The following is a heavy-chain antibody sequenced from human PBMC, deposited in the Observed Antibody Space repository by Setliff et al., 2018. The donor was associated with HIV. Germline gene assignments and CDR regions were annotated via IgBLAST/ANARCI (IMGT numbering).Heavy chain of an antibody. CDR1: GFNFNTAW. V-gene: IGHV3-49*04. Sequence: GGSLRLSCAAPGFNFNTAWMTWVRQAPGKGLEWVGFIRSKAYGGTTEYAASVKGRFTISRDDSKSIAYLEMNSLKTEDTAVYYCTTDACSSATCSAGDLDYWGQGTLVTVSS. D-gene: IGHD2-2*01. J-gene: IGHJ4*02. CDR2: IRSKAYGGTT. CDR3: TTDACSSATCSAGDLDY.